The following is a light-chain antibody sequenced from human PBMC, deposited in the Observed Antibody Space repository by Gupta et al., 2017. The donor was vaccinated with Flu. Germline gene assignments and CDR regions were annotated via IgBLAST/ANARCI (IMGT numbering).Light chain of an antibody. CDR3: TSYTTSSTVV. J-gene: IGLJ1*01. Sequence: SITISCTGTSSDIGAYNYVSWYQQHPGKAPKFMIYQVTTRPSGVSTRFSGSKSGNTASLTISGLQAEDEADYYCTSYTTSSTVVFGTGTKVSVL. CDR2: QVT. CDR1: SSDIGAYNY. V-gene: IGLV2-14*01.